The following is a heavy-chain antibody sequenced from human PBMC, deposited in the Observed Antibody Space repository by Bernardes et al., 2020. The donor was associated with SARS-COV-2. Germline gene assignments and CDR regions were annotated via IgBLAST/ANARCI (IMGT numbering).Heavy chain of an antibody. CDR1: GFTFSSYS. J-gene: IGHJ4*02. CDR2: ISSSSSYT. V-gene: IGHV3-21*06. D-gene: IGHD6-13*01. Sequence: GGSLRLSCAASGFTFSSYSMNWVRQAPGKGLEWVSSISSSSSYTHYADSVKGRFTISRDNAKNSLYLQMNSLRAEDTAVYYCARVLRNIAAAGNGADYFDYWGQGTLVTVSS. CDR3: ARVLRNIAAAGNGADYFDY.